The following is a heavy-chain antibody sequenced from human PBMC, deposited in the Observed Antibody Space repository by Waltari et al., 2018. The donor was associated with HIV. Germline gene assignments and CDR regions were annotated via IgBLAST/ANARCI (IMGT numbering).Heavy chain of an antibody. D-gene: IGHD3-10*01. V-gene: IGHV3-48*03. CDR1: GFTFSSYE. J-gene: IGHJ4*02. Sequence: EVQLVESGGGLVQPGGSLRLSCAASGFTFSSYEMNWVRQAQGKGLEWVSYISSSGSTKYYADSVKGRFTISRDNAKNSLYLQMNSLRAEDTAVYYCARGGRMVRGVLGDYWGQGTLVTVSS. CDR2: ISSSGSTK. CDR3: ARGGRMVRGVLGDY.